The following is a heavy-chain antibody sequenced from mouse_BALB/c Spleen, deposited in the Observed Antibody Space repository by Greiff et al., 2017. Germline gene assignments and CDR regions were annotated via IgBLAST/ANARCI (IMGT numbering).Heavy chain of an antibody. Sequence: QVQLKQSGAELVRPGTSVKVSCKASGYAFTNYLIEWVKQRPGQGLEWIGVINPGSGGTNYNEKFKGKATLTADKSSSTAYMQLSSLTSDDSAVYFCARSPGTGYYAMDYWGQGTSVTVSS. CDR2: INPGSGGT. CDR1: GYAFTNYL. D-gene: IGHD4-1*01. CDR3: ARSPGTGYYAMDY. J-gene: IGHJ4*01. V-gene: IGHV1-54*01.